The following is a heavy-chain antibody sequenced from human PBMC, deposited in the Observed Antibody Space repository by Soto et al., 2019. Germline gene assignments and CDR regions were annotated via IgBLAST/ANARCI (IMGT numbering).Heavy chain of an antibody. D-gene: IGHD2-15*01. CDR3: ARTDSYSYFSGMDV. Sequence: SETLSLTCSVSGGSISRYYWSWIRQPPGKGLEWIAYIYNAGSTKYNPSLNSRITISADTSKDQVSLRLSSVTAADTAVYYCARTDSYSYFSGMDVWGQGTTVTVSS. CDR2: IYNAGST. V-gene: IGHV4-59*01. CDR1: GGSISRYY. J-gene: IGHJ6*02.